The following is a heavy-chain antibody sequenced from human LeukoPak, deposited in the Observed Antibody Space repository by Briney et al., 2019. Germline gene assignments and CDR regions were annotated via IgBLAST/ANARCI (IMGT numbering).Heavy chain of an antibody. D-gene: IGHD5-18*01. J-gene: IGHJ4*02. CDR3: VRDLGVDTTMIFFDY. Sequence: ASVKVSCKASGYTFTSFGISWVRQAPGQGLEWMGWISAYNGNINYAQKLQGRVTMTTDTSTSTAYMEVGSLRSEDTAVYYCVRDLGVDTTMIFFDYWGQGSVVTVSS. V-gene: IGHV1-18*01. CDR1: GYTFTSFG. CDR2: ISAYNGNI.